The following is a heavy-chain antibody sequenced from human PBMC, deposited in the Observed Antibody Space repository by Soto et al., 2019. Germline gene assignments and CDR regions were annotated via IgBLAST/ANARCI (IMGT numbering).Heavy chain of an antibody. D-gene: IGHD3-22*01. CDR3: ARGLHTMIVVAIPLPYFDH. Sequence: SETLSLTCAVYGGSFSGYYWSWIRQPPGKGLEWIGEINHSGSTNYNPSLKSRVTISVDTSKNQFSLKLSSVTAADTAVYYCARGLHTMIVVAIPLPYFDHWGQGTLVPVSS. J-gene: IGHJ4*02. V-gene: IGHV4-34*01. CDR1: GGSFSGYY. CDR2: INHSGST.